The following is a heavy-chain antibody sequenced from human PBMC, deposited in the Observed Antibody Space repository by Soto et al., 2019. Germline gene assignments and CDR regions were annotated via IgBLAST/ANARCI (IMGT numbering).Heavy chain of an antibody. Sequence: SETLSLTCTVSGGSMSRYYWTCIPQPPMTGLECIGNIHYTASSNSNPSLKSRVTILLGTSTSQFSLKVSSVTAADTAVYYCARDLNTSFTEGPLDPWGDGSLVTF. CDR2: IHYTASS. CDR1: GGSMSRYY. V-gene: IGHV4-59*01. CDR3: ARDLNTSFTEGPLDP. J-gene: IGHJ5*02.